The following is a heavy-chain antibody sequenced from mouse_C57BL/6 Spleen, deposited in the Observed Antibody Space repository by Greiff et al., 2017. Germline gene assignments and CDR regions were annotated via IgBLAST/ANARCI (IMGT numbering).Heavy chain of an antibody. V-gene: IGHV1-72*01. CDR3: GRDASYYDYDGGSC. CDR1: GYTFTSYW. Sequence: QVQLQQPGAELVKPGASVKLSCKASGYTFTSYWMHWVKQRPGRGLEWIGRIDPNSGGTKYNEKFKSKATLTVDKPSSTTYMQLSSLTSEDAAVYYCGRDASYYDYDGGSCWGEGTTLTVSS. D-gene: IGHD2-4*01. CDR2: IDPNSGGT. J-gene: IGHJ2*01.